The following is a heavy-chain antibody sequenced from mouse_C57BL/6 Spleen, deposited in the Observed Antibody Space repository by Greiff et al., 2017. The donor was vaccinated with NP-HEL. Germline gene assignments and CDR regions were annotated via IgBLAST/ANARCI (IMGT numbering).Heavy chain of an antibody. J-gene: IGHJ1*03. CDR2: IDPETGGT. V-gene: IGHV1-15*01. D-gene: IGHD4-1*01. Sequence: VKLVESGAELVRPGASVTLSCKASGYTFTDYEMHWVKQTPVHGLEWIGAIDPETGGTAYNQKFKGKAILTADKSSSTAYMELRSLTSEDSAVYYCTRQGWDGYFDVWGTGTTVTVSS. CDR3: TRQGWDGYFDV. CDR1: GYTFTDYE.